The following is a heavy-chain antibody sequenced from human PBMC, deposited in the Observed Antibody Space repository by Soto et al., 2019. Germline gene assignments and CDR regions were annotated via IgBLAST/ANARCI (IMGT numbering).Heavy chain of an antibody. V-gene: IGHV3-23*01. CDR2: LIGGHYGT. CDR1: GFTLQNYA. D-gene: IGHD3-10*01. J-gene: IGHJ5*01. Sequence: GRSLRLSCTASGFTLQNYAMAWVRQAPGKGLEWVSTLIGGHYGTAYSYSVKGRFTVSRDNSKNCLYLQMNSLGVEDTAMYFCAKGKSPGDIDSFHSCCPGSLLTVS. CDR3: AKGKSPGDIDSFHS.